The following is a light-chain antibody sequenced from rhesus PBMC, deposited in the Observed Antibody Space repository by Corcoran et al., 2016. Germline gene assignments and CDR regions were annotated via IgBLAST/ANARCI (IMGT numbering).Light chain of an antibody. V-gene: IGKV1-25*01. CDR3: QHYYSTPPT. CDR1: QGITND. J-gene: IGKJ1*01. Sequence: DIQMTQSPSSLSASVGDRVTITCRASQGITNDLAWYQQKPGETPKLLIYEASSLPSGIPSRFSGSGSGTDFTLTIRSLQSEDFATYYCQHYYSTPPTFGQGTKVEIK. CDR2: EAS.